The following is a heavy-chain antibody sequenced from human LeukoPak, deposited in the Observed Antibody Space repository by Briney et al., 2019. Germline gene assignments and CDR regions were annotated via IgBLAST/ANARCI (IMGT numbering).Heavy chain of an antibody. CDR3: ARGMSSGWYSNFDH. CDR2: IYYSGST. CDR1: GGSMTNYY. D-gene: IGHD6-19*01. V-gene: IGHV4-59*01. Sequence: PSETLSLTCTVSGGSMTNYYWSWVRQPPGKGLEWIGYIYYSGSTNYNPSLKSRVTISVDTSDNQLSLKLSSVTAADTAVYYCARGMSSGWYSNFDHWGQGSLVAVSP. J-gene: IGHJ4*02.